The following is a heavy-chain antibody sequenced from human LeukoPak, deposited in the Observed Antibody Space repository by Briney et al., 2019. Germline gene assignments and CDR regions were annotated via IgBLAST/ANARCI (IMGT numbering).Heavy chain of an antibody. CDR2: TNGGGGST. CDR3: ARDYSSSSGKHAFDI. Sequence: PGGSLRLSCAASGFTFSNYAMGWVRQAPGKGLEWVSATNGGGGSTYYPDSVRGRFTISRDNAKNSLYLQMNSLRAEDTAVYYCARDYSSSSGKHAFDIWGQGTMVTVSS. D-gene: IGHD6-13*01. V-gene: IGHV3-23*01. J-gene: IGHJ3*02. CDR1: GFTFSNYA.